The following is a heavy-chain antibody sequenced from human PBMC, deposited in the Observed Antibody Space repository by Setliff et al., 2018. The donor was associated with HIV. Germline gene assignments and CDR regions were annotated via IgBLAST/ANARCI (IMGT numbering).Heavy chain of an antibody. J-gene: IGHJ4*02. CDR1: GYKFTGHH. CDR3: ARDTHYYDSSGSDY. D-gene: IGHD3-22*01. V-gene: IGHV1-2*06. Sequence: WASVKVSCKASGYKFTGHHIQWMRQAPGQGLEWMGRINPNMGDTQYAQEFQGRVTMTRDTSISTAYMELSRLRSDDTAVYYCARDTHYYDSSGSDYWGQGTLVTVSS. CDR2: INPNMGDT.